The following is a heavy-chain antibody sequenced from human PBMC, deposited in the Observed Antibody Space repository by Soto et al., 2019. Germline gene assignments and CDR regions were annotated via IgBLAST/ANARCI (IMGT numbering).Heavy chain of an antibody. CDR1: GFTFSSYG. CDR2: ISYDGSNK. Sequence: PGDSLRLSYAASGFTFSSYGMHWVRQAPGKGLEWVAVISYDGSNKYYADSVKGRFTISRDNSKNTLYLQMNSLRAEDTAVYYCAKLVLQQLPFDYWGQGTLVTVS. V-gene: IGHV3-30*18. D-gene: IGHD6-13*01. J-gene: IGHJ4*02. CDR3: AKLVLQQLPFDY.